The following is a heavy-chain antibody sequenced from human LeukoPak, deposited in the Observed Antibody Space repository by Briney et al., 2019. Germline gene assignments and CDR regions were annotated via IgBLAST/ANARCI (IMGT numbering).Heavy chain of an antibody. CDR1: GFTFSTYG. CDR3: ARDYSGSYYPGY. Sequence: GGSLRLSCAVSGFTFSTYGMHWVRQAPGEGLEWVAFIRYDGSNKDYADSVKGRFTISRDNSKNMVYLQMNSLRAEDTAVYYCARDYSGSYYPGYWGQGTLVTVSS. J-gene: IGHJ4*02. CDR2: IRYDGSNK. V-gene: IGHV3-30*02. D-gene: IGHD1-26*01.